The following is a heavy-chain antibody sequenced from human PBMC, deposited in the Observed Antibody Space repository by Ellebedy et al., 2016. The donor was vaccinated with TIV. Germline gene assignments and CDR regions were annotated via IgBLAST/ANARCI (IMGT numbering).Heavy chain of an antibody. J-gene: IGHJ6*02. CDR3: ARPTVPATICGACGMDV. V-gene: IGHV3-23*03. Sequence: GESLKISCAGSGLTFSSYAMSWDRQAPGKGLEWVSVIYGGGTIRYADSVKGRFTISRDNSKNTVDLQMNSLRAEDTAVYYCARPTVPATICGACGMDVWGQGTTVIVSS. D-gene: IGHD2-2*01. CDR2: IYGGGTI. CDR1: GLTFSSYA.